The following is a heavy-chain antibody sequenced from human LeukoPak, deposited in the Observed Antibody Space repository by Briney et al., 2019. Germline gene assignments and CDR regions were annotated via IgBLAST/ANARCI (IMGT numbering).Heavy chain of an antibody. V-gene: IGHV1-18*01. Sequence: ASVKVSCKASGYTFTSYGISWVRQAPGQGLEWMGWISAYNGNTNYAQKLQGRVTMTTDTSTSTAYMELRSLRSDDTAVYYCARDGNSCSSTSCYTTHPLNWFDPWGQGTLVTVSS. J-gene: IGHJ5*02. CDR1: GYTFTSYG. D-gene: IGHD2-2*02. CDR2: ISAYNGNT. CDR3: ARDGNSCSSTSCYTTHPLNWFDP.